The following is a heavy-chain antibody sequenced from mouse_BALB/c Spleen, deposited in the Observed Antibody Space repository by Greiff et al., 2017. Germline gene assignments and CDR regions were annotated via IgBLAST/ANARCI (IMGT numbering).Heavy chain of an antibody. CDR3: ARSRYDDDAMDY. J-gene: IGHJ4*01. D-gene: IGHD2-14*01. Sequence: VMLVESGAELAKPGASVKMSCKASGYTFTSYWMHWVKQRPGQGLEWIGYINPSTGYTEYNQKFKDKATLTADKSSSTAYMQLSSLTSEDSAVYYYARSRYDDDAMDYWGQGTSVTVSS. CDR1: GYTFTSYW. CDR2: INPSTGYT. V-gene: IGHV1-7*01.